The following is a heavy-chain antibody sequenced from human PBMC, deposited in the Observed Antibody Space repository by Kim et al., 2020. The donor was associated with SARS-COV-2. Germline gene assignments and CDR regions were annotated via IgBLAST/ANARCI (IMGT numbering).Heavy chain of an antibody. D-gene: IGHD5-12*01. J-gene: IGHJ4*02. CDR3: ATGGDDGYKFDF. V-gene: IGHV4-31*02. Sequence: SETLSLTCSVSGGSISYDGYYWGWIRQPPGKGLEWVGYIYYSGNNYYNPSLRGRVSISEDTSKNQVSLTLRAVTAADTAVYYCATGGDDGYKFDFWGQGILVTVSS. CDR1: GGSISYDGYY. CDR2: IYYSGNN.